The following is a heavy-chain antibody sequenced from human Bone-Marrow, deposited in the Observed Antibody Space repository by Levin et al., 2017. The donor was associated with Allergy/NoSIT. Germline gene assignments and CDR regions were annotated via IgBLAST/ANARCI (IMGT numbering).Heavy chain of an antibody. CDR1: GGSFSGYY. V-gene: IGHV4-34*01. D-gene: IGHD6-19*01. J-gene: IGHJ6*02. Sequence: SETLSLTCAVYGGSFSGYYWSWIRQPPGKGLEWIGEINHSGSTNYNPSLKSRVTISVDTSKNQFSLKLSSVTAADTAVYYCARAKAMRLVRTGYYYGMDVWGQGTTVTVSS. CDR2: INHSGST. CDR3: ARAKAMRLVRTGYYYGMDV.